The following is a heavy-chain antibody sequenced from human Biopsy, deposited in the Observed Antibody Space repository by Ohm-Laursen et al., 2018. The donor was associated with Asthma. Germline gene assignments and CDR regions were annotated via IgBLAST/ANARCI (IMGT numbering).Heavy chain of an antibody. CDR3: ARTYYDFLTGQVKDVFGV. J-gene: IGHJ3*01. Sequence: SVKVSCKASGYNFISFAIHWVRQAPGQRLEWMGWVNTGNGDTRYSQKFQGRVTITRDTSASTAYMELRSLRSEDTATYYCARTYYDFLTGQVKDVFGVWGQGTMVTVSS. D-gene: IGHD3-9*01. V-gene: IGHV1-3*04. CDR2: VNTGNGDT. CDR1: GYNFISFA.